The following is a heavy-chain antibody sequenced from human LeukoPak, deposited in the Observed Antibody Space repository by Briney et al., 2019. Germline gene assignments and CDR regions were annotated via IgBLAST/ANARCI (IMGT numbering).Heavy chain of an antibody. D-gene: IGHD1-1*01. J-gene: IGHJ4*02. CDR1: GGSISSYY. CDR3: ARDRGTWNDDGFDY. CDR2: IYISGST. Sequence: SETLSLTCTVSGGSISSYYWSWIRQPAGKGLEWIGRIYISGSTNYNPSLKSRVTMSVDTSKNQFSLKLSSVAAADTAVYYCARDRGTWNDDGFDYWGQGTLVTVSS. V-gene: IGHV4-4*07.